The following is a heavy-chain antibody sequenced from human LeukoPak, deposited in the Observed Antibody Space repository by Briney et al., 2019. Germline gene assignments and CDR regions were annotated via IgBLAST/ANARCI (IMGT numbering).Heavy chain of an antibody. D-gene: IGHD1-26*01. CDR2: INQDGSYK. V-gene: IGHV3-7*01. CDR1: GFTFSSYW. J-gene: IGHJ4*02. CDR3: AREKQSGGTPFDY. Sequence: PGGSLRVSCAASGFTFSSYWMSWVRQAPGKGLEWVANINQDGSYKYYVDSVKGRFTISRDNAKNSLNLQMNSLRAEDTAVYYCAREKQSGGTPFDYWGQGSLVTVSS.